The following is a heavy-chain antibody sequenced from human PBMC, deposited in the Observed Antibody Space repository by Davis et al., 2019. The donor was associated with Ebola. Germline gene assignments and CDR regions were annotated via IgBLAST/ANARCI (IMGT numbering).Heavy chain of an antibody. V-gene: IGHV3-74*01. Sequence: GESLKISCAASGFNFRKYWLHWVRQAPGKGLVWVSRIDQDGTRTVYADSVKGRFTIYRDNAKNTLYLQMNSLKTEDTAVDFCALWPGDTDVEGRDGLHNWGQGTMVAVSS. CDR1: GFNFRKYW. CDR3: ALWPGDTDVEGRDGLHN. D-gene: IGHD3/OR15-3a*01. CDR2: IDQDGTRT. J-gene: IGHJ3*02.